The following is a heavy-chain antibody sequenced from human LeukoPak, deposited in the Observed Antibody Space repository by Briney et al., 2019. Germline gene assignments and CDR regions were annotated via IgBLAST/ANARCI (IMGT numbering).Heavy chain of an antibody. Sequence: GGSLRLSCAASGFTFSKYWMLWVRQAPGKGLESVSRINTDGNVTTYADSVKGRFTISRDNADNTMFLQMNSVRDEDTAVYYCATKQWLAPPPDSWGQGTPVTVSS. V-gene: IGHV3-74*01. D-gene: IGHD6-19*01. CDR3: ATKQWLAPPPDS. J-gene: IGHJ4*02. CDR1: GFTFSKYW. CDR2: INTDGNVT.